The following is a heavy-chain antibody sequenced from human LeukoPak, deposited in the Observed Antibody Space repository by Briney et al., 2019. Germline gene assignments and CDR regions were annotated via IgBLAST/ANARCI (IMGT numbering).Heavy chain of an antibody. V-gene: IGHV1-2*02. CDR2: INPSSGGT. Sequence: GSSVKVSCKAPGYTFTDYYIDWVRQAPGQGLEGMGWINPSSGGTKYPQKLQGRVTMTRDTSISTAYMELSSLTSDDTAVYYCATARLVLQIASASAFDPWGQGTLVTVSS. J-gene: IGHJ5*02. D-gene: IGHD2-21*01. CDR1: GYTFTDYY. CDR3: ATARLVLQIASASAFDP.